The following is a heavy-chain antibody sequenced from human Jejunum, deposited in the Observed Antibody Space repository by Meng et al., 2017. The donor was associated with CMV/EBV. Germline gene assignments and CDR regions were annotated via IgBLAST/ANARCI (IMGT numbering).Heavy chain of an antibody. D-gene: IGHD3-10*01. CDR2: IYYSGST. CDR1: GGAISSYY. CDR3: ARTLLWFGASYYFDY. V-gene: IGHV4-59*01. Sequence: GGAISSYYWSWIRQPPGKGLEWIGYIYYSGSTNYNPSLKSRVTISVDTSKNQFSLKLSSVTAADTAVYYCARTLLWFGASYYFDYWGQGTLVTVSS. J-gene: IGHJ4*02.